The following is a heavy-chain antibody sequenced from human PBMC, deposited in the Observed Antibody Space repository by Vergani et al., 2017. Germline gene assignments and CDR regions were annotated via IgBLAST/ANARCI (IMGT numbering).Heavy chain of an antibody. Sequence: QAPGKGLEWVSSISSSSSYIYYADSVKGRFTISRDNAKNSLYLQMNSLRAEDTAVYYCARDVSYSNYFGYWGQGTLVTVSS. CDR2: ISSSSSYI. J-gene: IGHJ4*02. CDR3: ARDVSYSNYFGY. V-gene: IGHV3-21*01. D-gene: IGHD4-11*01.